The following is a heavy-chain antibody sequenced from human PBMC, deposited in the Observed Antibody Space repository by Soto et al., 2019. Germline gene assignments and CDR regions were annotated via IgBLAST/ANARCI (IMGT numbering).Heavy chain of an antibody. Sequence: KTSETLSLTCAVYGGSFSGYYWSWIRQPPGKGLEWIGEINHSGSTNYNPSLKSRVTISVDTSKNQFSLKLSSVTAADTAVYYCARGEDLTYYYGSGYFDYWGQGTPVTVSS. CDR3: ARGEDLTYYYGSGYFDY. J-gene: IGHJ4*02. V-gene: IGHV4-34*01. D-gene: IGHD3-10*01. CDR2: INHSGST. CDR1: GGSFSGYY.